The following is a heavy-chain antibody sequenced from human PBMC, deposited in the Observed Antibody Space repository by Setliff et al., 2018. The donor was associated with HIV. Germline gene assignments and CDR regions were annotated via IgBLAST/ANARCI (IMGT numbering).Heavy chain of an antibody. J-gene: IGHJ2*01. Sequence: SETLSLTCTVSGASFNDYYWSWIRQPPGKGLEWLGYIHYTGSTNYNPSLRSRVTISLDTSKNQFSLKVNSVTAADTAVYYCVREVVSAVWYFDHWGRGIQVTVSS. CDR1: GASFNDYY. CDR2: IHYTGST. CDR3: VREVVSAVWYFDH. V-gene: IGHV4-59*12.